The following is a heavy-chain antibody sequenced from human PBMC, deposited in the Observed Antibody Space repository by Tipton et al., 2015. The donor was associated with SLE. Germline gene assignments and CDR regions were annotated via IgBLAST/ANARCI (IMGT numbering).Heavy chain of an antibody. V-gene: IGHV4-39*07. J-gene: IGHJ4*02. Sequence: TLSLTCTVSGGSISSSSYYWGWIRQPPGKGLEWIGSIYYSGSTYYNPSLKSRVTISVDTSKNQFSLKLNSVTAADTAVYYCATTFDSQYCSGGSCYKEGDYWGQGTLVTVSS. CDR3: ATTFDSQYCSGGSCYKEGDY. D-gene: IGHD2-15*01. CDR1: GGSISSSSYY. CDR2: IYYSGST.